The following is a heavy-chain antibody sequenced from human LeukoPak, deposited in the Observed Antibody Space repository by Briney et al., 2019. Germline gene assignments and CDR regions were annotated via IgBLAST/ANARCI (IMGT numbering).Heavy chain of an antibody. CDR3: ARGGWGTAIDY. CDR1: GFTFSSYW. J-gene: IGHJ4*02. Sequence: PEGSLRLSCAASGFTFSSYWMHWVRQAPGKGLVWVSYIGGDGSSTTYADSVKGRFTISRDNAKNTLDLQMNSLRAEDTAVYYCARGGWGTAIDYWAQGTLVTVSS. V-gene: IGHV3-74*01. D-gene: IGHD1-7*01. CDR2: IGGDGSST.